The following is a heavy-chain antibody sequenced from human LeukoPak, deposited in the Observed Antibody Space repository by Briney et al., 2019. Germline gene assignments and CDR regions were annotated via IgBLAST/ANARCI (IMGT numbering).Heavy chain of an antibody. CDR2: ISNSGGST. CDR3: AKGGLSPDY. J-gene: IGHJ4*02. Sequence: GGSLRLSCAASGFTFSSYAMSWVRQAPGKGLEWVSAISNSGGSTYYSDSGKGRFTISRDNSNNMLYLQMNSLRAEDTAVYYCAKGGLSPDYWGQGTLVTVSS. D-gene: IGHD2-15*01. V-gene: IGHV3-23*01. CDR1: GFTFSSYA.